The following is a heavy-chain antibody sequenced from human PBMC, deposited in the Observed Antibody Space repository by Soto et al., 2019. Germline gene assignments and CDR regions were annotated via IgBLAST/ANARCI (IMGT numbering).Heavy chain of an antibody. Sequence: QVQLVQSGAEVKKPGASVKVSCKASGYTFTGYYMHWVRQAPGQGLEWMGGINPNSGGTNYAQKFQGRVTMTRDTSISTAYMELSRLRSDDTAVYYCAREGWLQYNPHYYYYYGMDVWGQGTTVTVSS. CDR1: GYTFTGYY. CDR3: AREGWLQYNPHYYYYYGMDV. J-gene: IGHJ6*02. D-gene: IGHD5-12*01. CDR2: INPNSGGT. V-gene: IGHV1-2*02.